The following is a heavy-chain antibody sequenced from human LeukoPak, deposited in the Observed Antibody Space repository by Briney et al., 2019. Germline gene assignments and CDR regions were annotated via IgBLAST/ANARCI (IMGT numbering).Heavy chain of an antibody. D-gene: IGHD2-15*01. CDR1: VFTSTSPG. J-gene: IGHJ4*02. Sequence: PGGSLRLSCAASVFTSTSPGMSWVRQAPGKGLEWVSSMSGNGASAYYADSMKGRFTVSTDNSKNTLYLLMNSLIPEDTAVYYCAREVVSSPSYFDSWGQGTLVTVSS. V-gene: IGHV3-23*01. CDR2: MSGNGASA. CDR3: AREVVSSPSYFDS.